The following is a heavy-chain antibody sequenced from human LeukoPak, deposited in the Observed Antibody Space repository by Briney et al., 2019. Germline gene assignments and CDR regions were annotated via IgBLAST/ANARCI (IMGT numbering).Heavy chain of an antibody. Sequence: AGTLRLSCAASGFTFSDSWLSWVRQAPGKGLEWVANMNQDGSAKSYVDSAKGRFTISRDNARNSLYLQMSSLRPEDTAVYYCATYTHWVAGDVWGQGTTVTVSS. CDR2: MNQDGSAK. CDR3: ATYTHWVAGDV. V-gene: IGHV3-7*01. J-gene: IGHJ6*02. CDR1: GFTFSDSW. D-gene: IGHD2-2*02.